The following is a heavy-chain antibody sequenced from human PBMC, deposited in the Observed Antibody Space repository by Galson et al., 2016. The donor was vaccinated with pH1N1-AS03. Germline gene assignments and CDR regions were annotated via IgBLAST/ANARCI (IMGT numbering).Heavy chain of an antibody. V-gene: IGHV1-46*01. Sequence: SVKVSCKASGYTLTRYYMHWVRQAPGQGLEWMGIIDPSGGPTTYAPKIQGRITITTDTSTSTAYMELVSLRAEDTAIYYCANPRASGTTMVTRLDYWGQGILVTVSS. CDR2: IDPSGGPT. J-gene: IGHJ4*02. CDR1: GYTLTRYY. CDR3: ANPRASGTTMVTRLDY. D-gene: IGHD5-18*01.